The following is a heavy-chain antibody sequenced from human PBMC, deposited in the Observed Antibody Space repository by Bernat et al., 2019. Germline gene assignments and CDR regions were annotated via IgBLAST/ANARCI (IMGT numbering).Heavy chain of an antibody. CDR2: ISRISSHI. CDR3: AGDPADSLTRNWFGP. CDR1: GFTFSDFS. J-gene: IGHJ5*02. Sequence: EMQLVESGGGLVKPGGSLRLSCTASGFTFSDFSMNWVRQAPGKGLEWLSYISRISSHIYYADSVKGRFTISRDNAKSTLYLQMNSLRADDTAVYYCAGDPADSLTRNWFGPWGKGTLVTVSS. V-gene: IGHV3-21*05. D-gene: IGHD4-4*01.